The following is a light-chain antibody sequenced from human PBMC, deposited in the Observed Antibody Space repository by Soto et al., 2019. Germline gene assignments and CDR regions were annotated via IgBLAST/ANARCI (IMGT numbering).Light chain of an antibody. Sequence: EIVLTQSPGTLSLSPGERATLSCRASQSLTNSFIAWYQQKPGQAPRLLIYDTSSRATGIPDRFSGSGSGTDFTLTISRLEPEDFAVYYCQQYGSSPITFGQGTRLEI. CDR1: QSLTNSF. V-gene: IGKV3-20*01. J-gene: IGKJ5*01. CDR3: QQYGSSPIT. CDR2: DTS.